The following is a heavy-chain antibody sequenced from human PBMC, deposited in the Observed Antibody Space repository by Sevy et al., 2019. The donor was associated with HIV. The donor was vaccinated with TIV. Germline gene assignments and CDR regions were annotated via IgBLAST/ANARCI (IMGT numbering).Heavy chain of an antibody. V-gene: IGHV3-30-3*01. CDR3: AREGDGYPSREYYFDY. D-gene: IGHD5-12*01. CDR1: KFTFNTYA. J-gene: IGHJ4*02. CDR2: ISYDGSDR. Sequence: GESLKISCAASKFTFNTYAMHWVRQAPGKGLEWVAVISYDGSDRYYADSVKGRFSISRDNSKKTLYLQMNSLRAEDTAVYYCAREGDGYPSREYYFDYWGQGTLVTVSS.